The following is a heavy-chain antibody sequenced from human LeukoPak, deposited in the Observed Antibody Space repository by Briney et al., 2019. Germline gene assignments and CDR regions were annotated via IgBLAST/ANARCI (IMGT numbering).Heavy chain of an antibody. CDR2: INNAGSDT. CDR1: GFTFSSHW. Sequence: GGSLRLSCAASGFTFSSHWMHWVRQAPGKGLVWVSRINNAGSDTTYADSVKGRFTISRDNAKNTLYLQMNSLRAEDTAVYYCARDRVRGVIFYYGMDVWGQGTTVTVSS. J-gene: IGHJ6*02. V-gene: IGHV3-74*01. CDR3: ARDRVRGVIFYYGMDV. D-gene: IGHD3-10*01.